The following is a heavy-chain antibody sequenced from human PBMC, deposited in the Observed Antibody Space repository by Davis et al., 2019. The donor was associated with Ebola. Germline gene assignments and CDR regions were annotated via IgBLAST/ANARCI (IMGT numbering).Heavy chain of an antibody. CDR2: MNPNSGNT. D-gene: IGHD4-23*01. CDR3: ARGGGDGGTEYFHH. CDR1: GYTFTSYE. J-gene: IGHJ1*01. Sequence: AASVKVSCKASGYTFTSYEVSWVRQAAGQGPEWMGWMNPNSGNTGYSRKFQGRVTMTRNNYISTAYMELSGLRSEDTAVYYCARGGGDGGTEYFHHWGQGTLVTVSS. V-gene: IGHV1-8*01.